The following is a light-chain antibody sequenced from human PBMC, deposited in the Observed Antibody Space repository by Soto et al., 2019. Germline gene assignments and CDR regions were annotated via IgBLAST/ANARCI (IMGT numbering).Light chain of an antibody. CDR2: GAS. V-gene: IGKV3-15*01. CDR3: QQYNNWPLT. Sequence: DIVLTHAPGTLSFSPGETATLSCRASQSVSYNLAWYQHQPGQAPRLLIYGASTRATGIPARFSGSGSGTEFTLTISSLQSEDFAVYYCQQYNNWPLTFGGGTKV. J-gene: IGKJ4*01. CDR1: QSVSYN.